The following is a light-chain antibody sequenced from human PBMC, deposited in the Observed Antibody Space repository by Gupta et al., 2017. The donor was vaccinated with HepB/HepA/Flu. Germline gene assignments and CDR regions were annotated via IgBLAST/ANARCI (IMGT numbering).Light chain of an antibody. CDR3: MQGTDWPRT. Sequence: DVVMNQSPISLPGTLGKPASISCRSSQSLVHSDGNTYLDWYQKRPGQSPRRIIYQVSNRDSGVPYRFSGSGSGTDFTLKISRVEADDFGVYYCMQGTDWPRTFGQGTKVEIK. J-gene: IGKJ1*01. CDR2: QVS. CDR1: QSLVHSDGNTY. V-gene: IGKV2-30*02.